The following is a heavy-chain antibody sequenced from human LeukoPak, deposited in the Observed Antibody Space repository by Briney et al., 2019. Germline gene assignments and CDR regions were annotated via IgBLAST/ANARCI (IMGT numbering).Heavy chain of an antibody. CDR3: ARDLAGADDY. V-gene: IGHV3-74*01. J-gene: IGHJ4*02. Sequence: PGGSLRLSCAAPSFTFSRYWFHWVRQAPGKGLDWVSRIDTNGRTTDYADSVKGRFTISRDNAKNTLFLEMNSLRAEDTAIYYCARDLAGADDYWGQGTLVTVSS. CDR1: SFTFSRYW. CDR2: IDTNGRTT. D-gene: IGHD6-13*01.